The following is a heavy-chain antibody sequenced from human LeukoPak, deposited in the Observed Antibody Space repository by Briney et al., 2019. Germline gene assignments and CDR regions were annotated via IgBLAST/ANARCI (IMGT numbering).Heavy chain of an antibody. CDR3: AKDGRGLPDS. Sequence: PGGSLRLSCAASVFTFSSYAMSCVRHAPGKGRECVSAISGSGGSTYSAGSVTGRFTISRDNSKNKLYLQMKSMRVEDTAIYYCAKDGRGLPDSWGQGTLVTVSS. J-gene: IGHJ5*01. CDR2: ISGSGGST. CDR1: VFTFSSYA. D-gene: IGHD3/OR15-3a*01. V-gene: IGHV3-23*01.